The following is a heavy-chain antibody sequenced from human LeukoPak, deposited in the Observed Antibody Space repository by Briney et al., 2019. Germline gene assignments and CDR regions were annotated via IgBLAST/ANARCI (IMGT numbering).Heavy chain of an antibody. Sequence: GRSLRLSCATSGFSFITYGMHWVRQAPGKGLEWVAIIFYDGSDEYYADSVKGRFTISRDNSKNTVHLQMNSLRAEDTAVYYCVASSGSYHYWGQGTLVTVSS. CDR3: VASSGSYHY. CDR1: GFSFITYG. CDR2: IFYDGSDE. J-gene: IGHJ4*02. V-gene: IGHV3-30*03. D-gene: IGHD3-10*01.